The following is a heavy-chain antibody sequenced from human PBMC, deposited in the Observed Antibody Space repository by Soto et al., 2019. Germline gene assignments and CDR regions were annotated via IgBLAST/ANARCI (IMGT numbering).Heavy chain of an antibody. V-gene: IGHV4-34*01. D-gene: IGHD6-13*01. Sequence: SETLSLTCAAYGGSFSGYYWSWIRQPPGKGLEWIGEINHSGSTNDNPSLKSRVTISVDTSKNQFSLKLSSVTAADTAVYYCARKYSSSWYPNYYYYMDVWVKGTTVT. J-gene: IGHJ6*03. CDR2: INHSGST. CDR3: ARKYSSSWYPNYYYYMDV. CDR1: GGSFSGYY.